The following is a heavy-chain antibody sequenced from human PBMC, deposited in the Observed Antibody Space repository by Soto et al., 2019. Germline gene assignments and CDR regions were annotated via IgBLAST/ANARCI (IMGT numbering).Heavy chain of an antibody. Sequence: GGLLTLCCAAAGVPFSTYPMQWVRQAPGKGLEWVAVISYDGSTKYYADSVKGRFTCSRDNSKNTLYLQMNSLRAEDTAVYFCARVHPYSSTWTGDHYDGKEVGGPGATVTV. V-gene: IGHV3-30-3*01. D-gene: IGHD6-13*01. J-gene: IGHJ6*02. CDR1: GVPFSTYP. CDR2: ISYDGSTK. CDR3: ARVHPYSSTWTGDHYDGKEV.